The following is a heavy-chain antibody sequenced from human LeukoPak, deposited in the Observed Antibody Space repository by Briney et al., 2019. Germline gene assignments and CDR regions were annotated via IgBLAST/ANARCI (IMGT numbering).Heavy chain of an antibody. J-gene: IGHJ4*02. Sequence: GGSLRLSCAASGFTFSNYWMSWVRQTPGKGLEWVANIKQDGSEKYYVDSVKGRFTISRDNAKNSLYLQMNSLRAEDTAVYYCARDAAAGTVYWGQGTLVTVSS. CDR1: GFTFSNYW. V-gene: IGHV3-7*01. D-gene: IGHD6-13*01. CDR2: IKQDGSEK. CDR3: ARDAAAGTVY.